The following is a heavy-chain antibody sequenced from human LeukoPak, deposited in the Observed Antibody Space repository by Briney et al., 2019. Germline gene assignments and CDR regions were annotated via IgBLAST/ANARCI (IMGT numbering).Heavy chain of an antibody. V-gene: IGHV4-34*01. CDR1: GGSFSGYY. Sequence: SETLSLTCAVYGGSFSGYYWSWIRQPPGKGLEWIGEINHSGSTNYNPSLKSRVTISVDTSKNQFSLKLSSVTAADTAVYYCARVHPCGGDCYHFDYWGQGTLVTVSS. CDR2: INHSGST. D-gene: IGHD2-21*02. CDR3: ARVHPCGGDCYHFDY. J-gene: IGHJ4*02.